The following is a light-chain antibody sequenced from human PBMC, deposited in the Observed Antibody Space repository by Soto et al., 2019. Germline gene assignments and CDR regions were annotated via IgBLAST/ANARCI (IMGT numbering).Light chain of an antibody. J-gene: IGLJ2*01. V-gene: IGLV1-40*01. CDR2: GNS. CDR1: SSNIGAGYD. Sequence: QSVLTQPPSVSGAPGQRVTISCTGSSSNIGAGYDVHWYQQLPGTAPKLLIYGNSNRPSGVPDRFSGPKSGTPASLAITGLQAEDEADYYCLSYDSSLSVVFGGGTKLTVL. CDR3: LSYDSSLSVV.